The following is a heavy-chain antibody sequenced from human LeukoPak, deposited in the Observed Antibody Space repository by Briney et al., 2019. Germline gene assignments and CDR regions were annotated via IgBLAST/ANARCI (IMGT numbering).Heavy chain of an antibody. V-gene: IGHV4-34*01. CDR1: GGSISSYY. CDR2: INHSGST. CDR3: ASTYYDILTGPGNWFDP. D-gene: IGHD3-9*01. Sequence: SETLSLTCTVSGGSISSYYWSWIRQPPGKGLEWIGEINHSGSTNYNPSLKSRVTISVDTSKNQFSLKLSSVTAADTAVYYCASTYYDILTGPGNWFDPWGQGTLVTVSS. J-gene: IGHJ5*02.